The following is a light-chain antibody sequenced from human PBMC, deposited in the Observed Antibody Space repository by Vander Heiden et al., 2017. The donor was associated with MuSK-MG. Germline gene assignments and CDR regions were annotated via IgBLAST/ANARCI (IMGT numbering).Light chain of an antibody. CDR2: AAS. J-gene: IGKJ3*01. V-gene: IGKV1-39*01. Sequence: DIQLTPSPSSLSASVGDRVTITCRPSQSIGTNLNWYRQKPGRAPELLIYAASGLQSGVPSRFSGSGSGTDFTLTISSLQPEDFATYYCQLSYGVLFTFGPGTKVDI. CDR1: QSIGTN. CDR3: QLSYGVLFT.